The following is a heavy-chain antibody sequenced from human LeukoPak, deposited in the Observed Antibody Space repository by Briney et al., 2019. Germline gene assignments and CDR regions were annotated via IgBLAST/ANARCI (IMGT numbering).Heavy chain of an antibody. CDR2: ISSSSSYI. CDR3: VRTHSSGYYYFDS. J-gene: IGHJ4*02. Sequence: AGGSLRLSCAASGFTFSSYSMNWVRQAPGKGLEWVSSISSSSSYIYYADSVKGRFTISRDNAKNSLYLQMNSLRVEDTAVYYCVRTHSSGYYYFDSWGQGTLVTVSS. V-gene: IGHV3-21*01. CDR1: GFTFSSYS. D-gene: IGHD3-22*01.